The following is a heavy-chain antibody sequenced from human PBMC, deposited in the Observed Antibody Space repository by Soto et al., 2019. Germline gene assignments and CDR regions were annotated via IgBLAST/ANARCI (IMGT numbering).Heavy chain of an antibody. Sequence: QVQLVQSGAEVKKPGASVKVSCKASGYTFTGYYMHWVRQAPGQGLEWMGWINPNSGGTNYAQKFQGWVTMTRDTSISTAYMELGRLRSDDTAVYYCARDTRRYFDWLPITWGAFDIWGQGTMVTVSS. J-gene: IGHJ3*02. D-gene: IGHD3-9*01. CDR1: GYTFTGYY. V-gene: IGHV1-2*04. CDR3: ARDTRRYFDWLPITWGAFDI. CDR2: INPNSGGT.